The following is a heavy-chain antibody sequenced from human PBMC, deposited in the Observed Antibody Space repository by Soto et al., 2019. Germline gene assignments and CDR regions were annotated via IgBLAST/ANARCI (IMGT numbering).Heavy chain of an antibody. D-gene: IGHD2-15*01. CDR1: GYPFTNYG. J-gene: IGHJ6*02. Sequence: QGQLVQSGVEVKKPGASVRVSCKASGYPFTNYGINWVRLAPGQGLAWMGRISGRSGGTNYGPKFRDRITMATDTSSKTAYMELRRLRFDDTAVYYCAKDGGHGARMHSCGMDVWGQGTTVTVSS. CDR3: AKDGGHGARMHSCGMDV. CDR2: ISGRSGGT. V-gene: IGHV1-18*01.